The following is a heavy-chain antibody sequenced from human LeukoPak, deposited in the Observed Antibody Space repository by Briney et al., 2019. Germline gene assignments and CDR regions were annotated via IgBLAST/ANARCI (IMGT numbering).Heavy chain of an antibody. D-gene: IGHD6-19*01. J-gene: IGHJ4*02. CDR3: ARDWAVAGTLD. CDR1: GFTFSSYS. V-gene: IGHV3-21*01. Sequence: GGSLRLSCAASGFTFSSYSMNWVRQAPGKGLEWASSISSSSSYIYYADSVKGRFTISRDNAKNSLYLQMNSLRAEDTAVYYCARDWAVAGTLDWGQGTLVTVSS. CDR2: ISSSSSYI.